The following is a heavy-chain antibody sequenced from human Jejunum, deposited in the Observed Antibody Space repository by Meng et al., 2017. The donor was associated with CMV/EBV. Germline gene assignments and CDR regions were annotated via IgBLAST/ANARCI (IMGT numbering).Heavy chain of an antibody. J-gene: IGHJ4*02. CDR1: TFTSHS. CDR3: ARGNYDYWSGYSNYFDS. V-gene: IGHV1-8*01. Sequence: TFTSHSMHWVRQATGQGLEWMGWMNPSSGDTRFAQKFQDRVTFTKHTSITTAYMELSSLRSEDTAVYYCARGNYDYWSGYSNYFDSWGQGTLVTVSS. CDR2: MNPSSGDT. D-gene: IGHD3-3*01.